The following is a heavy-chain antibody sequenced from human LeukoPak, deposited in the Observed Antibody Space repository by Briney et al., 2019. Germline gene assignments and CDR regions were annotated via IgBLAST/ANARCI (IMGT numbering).Heavy chain of an antibody. CDR2: ISSSSSYI. D-gene: IGHD3-16*01. CDR3: ARDGGYYYYYGMDV. Sequence: GGSLRLSCAASGFTFSSYSMNWVRQAPGKGLEWVSSISSSSSYIYYADSVKGRFTISRDNAKNSLYLQMNSLRAEDTAVYYCARDGGYYYYYGMDVWGQGTTVIVSS. CDR1: GFTFSSYS. V-gene: IGHV3-21*01. J-gene: IGHJ6*02.